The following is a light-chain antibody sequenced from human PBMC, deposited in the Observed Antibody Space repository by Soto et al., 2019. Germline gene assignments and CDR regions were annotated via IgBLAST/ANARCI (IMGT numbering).Light chain of an antibody. CDR1: QSISTSY. CDR2: HAS. V-gene: IGKV3-20*01. J-gene: IGKJ4*01. Sequence: ENVLTQSPGTLSLSPGERATLSCRASQSISTSYLAWYQQKPGQTPSLLIYHASNRATGIPDRFSGSGSGTDFTLTISRLEPEDFAVYYCQQYGDSLLTFGGGTKVEIK. CDR3: QQYGDSLLT.